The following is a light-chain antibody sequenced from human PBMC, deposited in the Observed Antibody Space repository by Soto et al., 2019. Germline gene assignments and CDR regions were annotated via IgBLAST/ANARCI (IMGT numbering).Light chain of an antibody. CDR2: GAS. Sequence: EIVMTQYPAPLSVSPGERATLSCRASQGVNTNLAWYQQKPGQAPQLLIYGASTRATGVPARFNGSGSGTEFTLTITSLQSEDFATYACQQYKSWPRTFGHGTKV. V-gene: IGKV3-15*01. CDR3: QQYKSWPRT. CDR1: QGVNTN. J-gene: IGKJ1*01.